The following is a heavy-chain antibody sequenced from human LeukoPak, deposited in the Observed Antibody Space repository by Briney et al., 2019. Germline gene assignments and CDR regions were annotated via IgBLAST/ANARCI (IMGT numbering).Heavy chain of an antibody. CDR2: IYDSGST. CDR3: ARQMYSSGWYLAFDY. Sequence: SETLSLTCTVSGGSIRSSYYYWGWIRQPPGKGLEWIGSIYDSGSTYYNPSLKSRVTISVDTSKNQFSLKLSSVTAADTAVYYCARQMYSSGWYLAFDYWGQGTLVTVSS. D-gene: IGHD6-19*01. CDR1: GGSIRSSYYY. V-gene: IGHV4-39*01. J-gene: IGHJ4*02.